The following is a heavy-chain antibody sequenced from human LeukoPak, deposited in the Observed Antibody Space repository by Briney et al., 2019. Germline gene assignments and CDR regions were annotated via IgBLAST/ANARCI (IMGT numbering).Heavy chain of an antibody. CDR2: FYNRGSP. V-gene: IGHV4-39*01. CDR1: GGSITSGDYR. Sequence: SETLSLTCSVSGGSITSGDYRWGWNRQSPGKGLEWIGSFYNRGSPYYNPSLKSRVTISLDTSKNQFSLKLTSVTAADTAIYYCARQFDYWGPGTLVTVPS. J-gene: IGHJ4*02. CDR3: ARQFDY.